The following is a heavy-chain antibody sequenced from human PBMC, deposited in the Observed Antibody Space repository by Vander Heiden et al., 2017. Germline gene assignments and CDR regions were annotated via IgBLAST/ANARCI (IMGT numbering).Heavy chain of an antibody. CDR1: GGSFSVYY. V-gene: IGHV4-34*01. CDR3: ARGSTHYYYYYGMDV. Sequence: QVQLPQWGAGLLKPSETLSLTCAVYGGSFSVYYWSWIRQPPGKGLEWIGEINHSGSTNYNPSLKSRVTISVDTSKNQFSLKLSSVTAADTAVYYCARGSTHYYYYYGMDVWGQGTTVTVSS. J-gene: IGHJ6*02. CDR2: INHSGST.